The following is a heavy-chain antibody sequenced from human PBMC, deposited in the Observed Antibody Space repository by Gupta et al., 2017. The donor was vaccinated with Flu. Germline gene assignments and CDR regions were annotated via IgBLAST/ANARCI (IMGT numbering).Heavy chain of an antibody. CDR2: INPDGSST. CDR1: GFTFSSSY. V-gene: IGHV3-74*03. Sequence: EMQLVESGGGLVQPGGSLRLSCAASGFTFSSSYLQWVRQAPGKVLVWVSRINPDGSSTTYAESVKGRFTISRDNAKNTLYLQMNSLGDDDTAVYYCATVTSGCWGQGTLVTVSS. CDR3: ATVTSGC. D-gene: IGHD4-17*01. J-gene: IGHJ4*02.